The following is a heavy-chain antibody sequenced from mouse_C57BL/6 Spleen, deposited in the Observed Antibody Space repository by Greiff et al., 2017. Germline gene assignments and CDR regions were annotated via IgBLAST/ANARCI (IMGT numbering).Heavy chain of an antibody. J-gene: IGHJ2*01. V-gene: IGHV1-81*01. D-gene: IGHD3-2*02. CDR3: AGRQLRLQDY. CDR2: IYPRSGNT. CDR1: GYTFTSYG. Sequence: QVHVKQSGAELARPGASVKLSCKASGYTFTSYGISWVKQRTGQGLEWIGEIYPRSGNTYYNEKFKGKATLTADKSSSTAYMELRSLTSEDSAVYFCAGRQLRLQDYWGQGTTLTVSS.